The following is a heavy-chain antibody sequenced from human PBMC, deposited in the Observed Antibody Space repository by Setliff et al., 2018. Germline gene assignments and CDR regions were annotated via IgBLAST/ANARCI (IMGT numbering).Heavy chain of an antibody. Sequence: SETLSLTCTVSGGSISSSSYYWGWIRQPPGKGLEWIGSIYYSGSTYYNPSLKSRVTISVDTSKNQFSLKLSSVTAADTAVYYCARARWWPLLDYWGQGTLVTVSS. V-gene: IGHV4-39*07. CDR3: ARARWWPLLDY. CDR2: IYYSGST. CDR1: GGSISSSSYY. D-gene: IGHD2-8*02. J-gene: IGHJ4*02.